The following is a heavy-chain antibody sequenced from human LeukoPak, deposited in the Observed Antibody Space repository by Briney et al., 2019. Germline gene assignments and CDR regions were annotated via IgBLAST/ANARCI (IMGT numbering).Heavy chain of an antibody. D-gene: IGHD3-10*01. J-gene: IGHJ4*02. CDR2: IYSGGGT. CDR3: ARGGYMVRGVIIY. CDR1: GLTVSDNY. V-gene: IGHV3-66*01. Sequence: GGSLRLSCAASGLTVSDNYMRWVRQAPGKGLEWVSLIYSGGGTDYADSVKGRFTISRDNSKNTLYLQMNSLRVEDTAVYYCARGGYMVRGVIIYWGQGTLVTVSS.